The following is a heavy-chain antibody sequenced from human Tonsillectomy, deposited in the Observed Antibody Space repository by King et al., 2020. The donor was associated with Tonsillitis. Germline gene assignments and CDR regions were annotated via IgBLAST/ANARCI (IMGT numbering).Heavy chain of an antibody. CDR2: INPTSGGS. D-gene: IGHD3-3*01. CDR3: AGGEHYYDFWSGYSTWFDP. CDR1: GYTFTGYY. Sequence: VQLVESGAEVKKPGDSVKVSCKASGYTFTGYYMHWVRKAPGRGLEVMGWINPTSGGSNYGQKFQGRVTVTWDTSITTAYLELSRLRSDDTAVYYCAGGEHYYDFWSGYSTWFDPWGQGTLVTVSS. V-gene: IGHV1-2*02. J-gene: IGHJ5*02.